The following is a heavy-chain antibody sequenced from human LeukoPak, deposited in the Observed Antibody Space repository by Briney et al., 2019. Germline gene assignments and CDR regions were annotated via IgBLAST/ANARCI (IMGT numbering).Heavy chain of an antibody. D-gene: IGHD5-18*01. CDR2: INHSGST. CDR1: GGSFSGYY. Sequence: DPSETLSLTCAVYGGSFSGYYWSWIRQPPGKGLEWIGEINHSGSTNYNPSLKSRVTISVDTSKNQFSLKLSSVTAADTAVYYCARAKNTAMGYYFDYWGQGTLVTVSS. CDR3: ARAKNTAMGYYFDY. V-gene: IGHV4-34*01. J-gene: IGHJ4*02.